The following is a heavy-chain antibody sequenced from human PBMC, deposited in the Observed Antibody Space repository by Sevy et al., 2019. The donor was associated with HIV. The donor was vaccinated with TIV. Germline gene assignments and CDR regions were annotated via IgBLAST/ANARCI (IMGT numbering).Heavy chain of an antibody. D-gene: IGHD4-17*01. Sequence: GGSLRLSCAASGITFSSHAMHWVRQAPGKGLEWVTIISYDGSNKYYADSVKGRFTISRDNAKNTLYLQMNSLRAEDTAVYYCARADYGDYSGEFDYWGQGTLVTVSS. CDR2: ISYDGSNK. CDR3: ARADYGDYSGEFDY. J-gene: IGHJ4*02. CDR1: GITFSSHA. V-gene: IGHV3-30-3*01.